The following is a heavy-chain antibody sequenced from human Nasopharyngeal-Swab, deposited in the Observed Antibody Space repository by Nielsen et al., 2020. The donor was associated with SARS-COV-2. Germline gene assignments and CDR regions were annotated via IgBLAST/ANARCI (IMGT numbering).Heavy chain of an antibody. CDR1: GFTFSNYH. CDR3: HLSSGYDGYINY. CDR2: IWYDGTNK. V-gene: IGHV3-33*01. D-gene: IGHD3-22*01. J-gene: IGHJ4*02. Sequence: GESLKISCTASGFTFSNYHIHWLRQTPGKGLEWVAVIWYDGTNKFYADSVKGRFTISRDNSKNTLYLQMNSLRAEDTAMYYCHLSSGYDGYINYWGQGTLVTVSS.